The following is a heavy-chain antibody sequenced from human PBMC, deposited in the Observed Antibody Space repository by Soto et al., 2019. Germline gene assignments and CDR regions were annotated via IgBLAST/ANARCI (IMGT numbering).Heavy chain of an antibody. CDR1: GFTFDDYA. V-gene: IGHV3-9*01. J-gene: IGHJ3*01. D-gene: IGHD2-21*02. CDR3: AKATGPGGVTAHDVFDF. Sequence: GGSLRLSCAASGFTFDDYAMHWVRQAPGKGLEWVSGISWNSGSIGYADSVKGRFTISRDNAKNSLYLQMNSLRAEDTALYYCAKATGPGGVTAHDVFDFSGQGSMVIVS. CDR2: ISWNSGSI.